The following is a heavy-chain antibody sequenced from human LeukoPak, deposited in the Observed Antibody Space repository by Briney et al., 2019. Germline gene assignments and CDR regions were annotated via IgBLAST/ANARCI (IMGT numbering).Heavy chain of an antibody. J-gene: IGHJ4*02. Sequence: GGSLRLSCAASGFTFSSYAMSWVRQAPGKGLEWVSAISGSGGSTYYADSAKGRFTISRDNSKNTLYLQMNSLRAEDTAVYYCAKDGYSSGWTFDYWGQGTLVTVSS. V-gene: IGHV3-23*01. CDR2: ISGSGGST. CDR1: GFTFSSYA. CDR3: AKDGYSSGWTFDY. D-gene: IGHD6-19*01.